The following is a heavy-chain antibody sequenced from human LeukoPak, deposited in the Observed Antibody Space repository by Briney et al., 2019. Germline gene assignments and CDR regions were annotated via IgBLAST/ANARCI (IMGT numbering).Heavy chain of an antibody. D-gene: IGHD6-19*01. CDR3: ARRASGWYYFDY. CDR1: GGSINSYY. J-gene: IGHJ4*02. CDR2: IYYSGST. V-gene: IGHV4-59*08. Sequence: PSETLSLTCTVSGGSINSYYWSWIRQPPGKGLGWIGYIYYSGSTNYNPSLKSRVTISVDTSKNQFSLNLSSVTAADTAVYYCARRASGWYYFDYWGQGTLVTVSS.